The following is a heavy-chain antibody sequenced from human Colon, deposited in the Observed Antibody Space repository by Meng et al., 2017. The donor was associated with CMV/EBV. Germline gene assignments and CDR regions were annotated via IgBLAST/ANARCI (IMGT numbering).Heavy chain of an antibody. Sequence: GYYWSWIRQPPGKGLEWIGEINHSGSPNYNPSLKSRVTISVDTSKNQFSLKLSSVTAADTAVYYCARGHLALSLRFLEWLPSGRFDPWGQGTLVTVSS. CDR2: INHSGSP. CDR1: GYY. D-gene: IGHD3-3*01. CDR3: ARGHLALSLRFLEWLPSGRFDP. V-gene: IGHV4-34*01. J-gene: IGHJ5*02.